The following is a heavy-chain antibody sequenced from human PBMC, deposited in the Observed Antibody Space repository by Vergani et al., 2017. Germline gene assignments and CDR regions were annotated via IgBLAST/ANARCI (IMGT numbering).Heavy chain of an antibody. CDR1: GFTFSNYG. Sequence: QVQLVESGGGVVQPGGSLRLSCGASGFTFSNYGMHWVRQAPGKGLEWVTFIRYDGSNTYYADSVKGRFTISRDNSKNTLFLQMNSLRAEDTAVYYCAKVAYYDILTGYFSMHYYYGMDVWGQGTTVTVSS. CDR3: AKVAYYDILTGYFSMHYYYGMDV. CDR2: IRYDGSNT. J-gene: IGHJ6*02. D-gene: IGHD3-9*01. V-gene: IGHV3-30*02.